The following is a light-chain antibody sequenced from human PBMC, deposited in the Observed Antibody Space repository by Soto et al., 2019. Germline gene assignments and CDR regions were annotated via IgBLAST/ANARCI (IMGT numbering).Light chain of an antibody. CDR2: GAS. Sequence: EIVLTQSPGTLSLSPGERATLSCRASQSVSNNHLAWDQHKPGQAPRLLIYGASSRATGIPDRFSGSGSGTDFTLTISRLEPEDFAVYYCQQYGGSPLTFGGGTKVEIK. V-gene: IGKV3-20*01. CDR3: QQYGGSPLT. CDR1: QSVSNNH. J-gene: IGKJ4*01.